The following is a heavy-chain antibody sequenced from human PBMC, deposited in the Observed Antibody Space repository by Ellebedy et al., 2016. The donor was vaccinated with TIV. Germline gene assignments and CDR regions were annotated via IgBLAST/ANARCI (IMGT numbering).Heavy chain of an antibody. V-gene: IGHV1-2*02. CDR2: INPNSGGT. CDR3: ARGHNWDAATTYAFDT. D-gene: IGHD1-20*01. CDR1: GYTFTGYY. Sequence: ASVKVSCXASGYTFTGYYIYWVRQAPGQGLEWMGWINPNSGGTNFAQKFQGRVTLTRDTSISTAYMELSRLRSDDTAVYYCARGHNWDAATTYAFDTWGQGTLVIVSS. J-gene: IGHJ3*02.